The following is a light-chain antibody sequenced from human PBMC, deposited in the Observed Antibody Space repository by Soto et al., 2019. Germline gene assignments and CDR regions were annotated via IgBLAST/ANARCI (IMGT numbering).Light chain of an antibody. CDR1: SSDIGAYNY. Sequence: QSVLTQPASVSGSPGQSITISCTGSSSDIGAYNYVSWFQQYPGKAPKLIISEVSNRPSGVSNRFSGSKSGTAASLTISGLQTEDEADYFCSSYTSSSTLVFGTGTKVTVL. CDR2: EVS. J-gene: IGLJ1*01. V-gene: IGLV2-14*01. CDR3: SSYTSSSTLV.